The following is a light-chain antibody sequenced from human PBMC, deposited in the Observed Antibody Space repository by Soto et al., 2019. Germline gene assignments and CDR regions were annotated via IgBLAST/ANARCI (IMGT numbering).Light chain of an antibody. CDR2: EVN. J-gene: IGLJ1*01. V-gene: IGLV2-14*01. CDR1: SSDVGGYDY. CDR3: SSYSISTAYL. Sequence: QSALTQPASVSGSPGQSITISCTGTSSDVGGYDYVSWYQLHPGMAPKLMVFEVNNRPSGVSYRFSGSKSGNTASLTISGLQAEDEADYFCSSYSISTAYLFGTGTKVTVL.